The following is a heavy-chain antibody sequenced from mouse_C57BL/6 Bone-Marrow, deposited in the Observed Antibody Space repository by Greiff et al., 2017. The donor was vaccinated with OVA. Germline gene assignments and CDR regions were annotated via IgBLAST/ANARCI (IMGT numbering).Heavy chain of an antibody. D-gene: IGHD1-1*01. V-gene: IGHV5-6*01. CDR2: ISSGGSYT. J-gene: IGHJ4*01. Sequence: EVQVVESGGDLVKPGGSLKLSCAASGFTFSSYGMSWVRQTPDKRLEWVATISSGGSYTYYPDSVKGRFTISRDNAKNTLYLQMSSLKSEDTAMYYCARPPIDYGSSPYAMDYWGQGTSVTVSS. CDR1: GFTFSSYG. CDR3: ARPPIDYGSSPYAMDY.